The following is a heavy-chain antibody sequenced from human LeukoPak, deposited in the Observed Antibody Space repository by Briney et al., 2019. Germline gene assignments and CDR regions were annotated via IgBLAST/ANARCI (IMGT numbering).Heavy chain of an antibody. CDR3: ARETTVTTLFDY. V-gene: IGHV3-11*01. Sequence: GGSLRLSCAASGFTFSDYYMSWIRQAPWKGLEWVSYISSSGSTIYYADSVKGRFTISRDNAKNSLYLQMNSLRAEDTAVYYCARETTVTTLFDYWGQGTLVTVSS. CDR2: ISSSGSTI. D-gene: IGHD4-17*01. J-gene: IGHJ4*02. CDR1: GFTFSDYY.